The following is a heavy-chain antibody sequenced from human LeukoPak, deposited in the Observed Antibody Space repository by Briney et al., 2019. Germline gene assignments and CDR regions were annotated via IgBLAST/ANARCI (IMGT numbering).Heavy chain of an antibody. CDR3: ARGGSNFDY. CDR2: IKQDGSEK. J-gene: IGHJ4*02. V-gene: IGHV3-7*01. Sequence: GGSLRLSCAASGFAFSTFWMTWVRQAPGKGLERVANIKQDGSEKYYVDSVKGRFTISRDNAMNSLYLQMNSLRAEDTAVYYCARGGSNFDYWGQGTLVTVSS. CDR1: GFAFSTFW.